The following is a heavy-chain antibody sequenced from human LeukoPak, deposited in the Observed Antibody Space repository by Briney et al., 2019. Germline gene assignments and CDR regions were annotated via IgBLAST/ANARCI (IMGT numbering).Heavy chain of an antibody. CDR1: VYTFTSCD. Sequence: ASVNVSCKASVYTFTSCDINWVRQATGQGLEWMGWMNPNSGNTGYAQKFQGRVTMTMNTSISTDYMELSSLRSEDTAVYYCARGSGAYYYYSYMDVWGKGTTVTVSS. V-gene: IGHV1-8*01. D-gene: IGHD3-10*01. J-gene: IGHJ6*03. CDR2: MNPNSGNT. CDR3: ARGSGAYYYYSYMDV.